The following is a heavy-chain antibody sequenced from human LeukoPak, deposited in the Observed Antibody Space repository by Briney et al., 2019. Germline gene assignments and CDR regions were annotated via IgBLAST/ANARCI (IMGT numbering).Heavy chain of an antibody. D-gene: IGHD3-22*01. J-gene: IGHJ4*02. V-gene: IGHV4-59*01. CDR1: GGSISSYY. Sequence: SETLSLTCTVSGGSISSYYWSWIRQPPGKGLEWIGYIYYSGSTNYNPSLKSRVTISVDTSKNQFSLKLSSVTAADAAVYYCASSVSGSLDYWGQGTLVTVSS. CDR2: IYYSGST. CDR3: ASSVSGSLDY.